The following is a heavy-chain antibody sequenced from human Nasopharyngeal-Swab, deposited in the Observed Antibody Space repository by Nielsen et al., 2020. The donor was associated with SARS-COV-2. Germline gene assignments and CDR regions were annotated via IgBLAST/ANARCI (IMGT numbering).Heavy chain of an antibody. CDR3: ARHYYDSSGPFGYGMDV. V-gene: IGHV1-69*06. Sequence: SVKVSCKASGGTFSSYDISWVRQAPGQGLEWMGGIIPIFGTANYAQKFQGRVTITADKSTSTAYMELSSLRSEDTAVYYCARHYYDSSGPFGYGMDVWGQGTTVTVSS. CDR2: IIPIFGTA. J-gene: IGHJ6*02. CDR1: GGTFSSYD. D-gene: IGHD3-22*01.